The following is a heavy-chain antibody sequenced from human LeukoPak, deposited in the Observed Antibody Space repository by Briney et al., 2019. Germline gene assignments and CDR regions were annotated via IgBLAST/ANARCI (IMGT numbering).Heavy chain of an antibody. CDR2: INPNSGGT. CDR3: ARAGDYYYGSSGYYVDY. Sequence: ASAKVSCKASGYTFTGYYMHWVRQAPGQGLEWMGRINPNSGGTNYAREFQGRVTMTRDTSISTAYMELSRLRSDDTAVYYCARAGDYYYGSSGYYVDYWGQGTLVTVSS. CDR1: GYTFTGYY. V-gene: IGHV1-2*06. J-gene: IGHJ4*02. D-gene: IGHD3-22*01.